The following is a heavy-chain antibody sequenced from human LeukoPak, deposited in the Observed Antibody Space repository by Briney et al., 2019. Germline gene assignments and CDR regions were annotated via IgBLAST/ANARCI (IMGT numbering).Heavy chain of an antibody. J-gene: IGHJ4*02. CDR1: GYTFTSYD. D-gene: IGHD2/OR15-2a*01. CDR2: MNPNSGNT. Sequence: VASVKVSCKASGYTFTSYDINWVRQATGQGLEWMGWMNPNSGNTGYAQKFQGRVTMTRNTSISTAYMELSSLRSQDTAVYYCARHKEVGDYYYFDYWGQGTLVTVSS. CDR3: ARHKEVGDYYYFDY. V-gene: IGHV1-8*01.